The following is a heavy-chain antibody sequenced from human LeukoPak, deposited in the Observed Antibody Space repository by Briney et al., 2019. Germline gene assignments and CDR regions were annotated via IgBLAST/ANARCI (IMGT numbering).Heavy chain of an antibody. D-gene: IGHD6-13*01. CDR2: INPNSGGT. V-gene: IGHV1-2*02. Sequence: ASVKVSCKASGYTFTGYYMHTVRPALGQRLEWMGWINPNSGGTNYAQKFQGRVTMTRDTSISTAYMELSRLRSDDTAVYYCARGGSSSWYVYYYYYGMDVWGQGTTVTVSS. CDR1: GYTFTGYY. CDR3: ARGGSSSWYVYYYYYGMDV. J-gene: IGHJ6*02.